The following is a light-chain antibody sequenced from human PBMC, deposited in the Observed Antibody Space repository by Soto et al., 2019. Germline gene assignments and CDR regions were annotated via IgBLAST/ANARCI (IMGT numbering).Light chain of an antibody. CDR2: EVS. V-gene: IGLV2-14*01. CDR1: SSDIVTYKY. J-gene: IGLJ2*01. CDR3: SSYTTIKTVV. Sequence: QSALTQPASVSGSPGQSITISCTGTSSDIVTYKYVSWFQHHPGKAPKLIIFEVSNRPSGISDRFSGFKSANTAYLTISGVQPEDEADYHFSSYTTIKTVVFGGGTKLTV.